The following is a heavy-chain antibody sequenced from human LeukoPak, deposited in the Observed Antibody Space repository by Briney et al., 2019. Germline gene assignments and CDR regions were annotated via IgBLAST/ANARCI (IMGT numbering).Heavy chain of an antibody. V-gene: IGHV1-2*02. Sequence: ASVKVSCKASGYTFTYFYIHWVRQAPGQGLEWMGWINPNSGGTNYAQKFQGRVTMTTDTSTSTAYMELRSLRSDDTALYYCARERDGYNDYWGQGTLVTVSS. D-gene: IGHD5-24*01. CDR2: INPNSGGT. CDR3: ARERDGYNDY. CDR1: GYTFTYFY. J-gene: IGHJ4*02.